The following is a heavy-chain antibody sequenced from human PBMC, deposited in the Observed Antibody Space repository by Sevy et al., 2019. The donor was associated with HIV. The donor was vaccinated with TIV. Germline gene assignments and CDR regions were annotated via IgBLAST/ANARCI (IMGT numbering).Heavy chain of an antibody. D-gene: IGHD5-12*01. J-gene: IGHJ2*01. CDR2: ISGSGGST. CDR3: AEDSGYDSPWYFDL. CDR1: GFSFSSYA. V-gene: IGHV3-23*01. Sequence: GGSLRLSCAASGFSFSSYAMSWVRQGPGKGLEWVSGISGSGGSTYYADSLKGRFTISRDNSKNTVSLQMSSLRAEDTAVYYCAEDSGYDSPWYFDLWGRGTLVTVSS.